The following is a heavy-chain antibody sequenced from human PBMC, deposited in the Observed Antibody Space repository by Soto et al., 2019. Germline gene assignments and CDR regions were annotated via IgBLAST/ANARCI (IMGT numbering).Heavy chain of an antibody. CDR2: IYPGDSDT. D-gene: IGHD6-19*01. CDR1: GYSFSSYW. J-gene: IGHJ4*02. V-gene: IGHV5-51*01. CDR3: ARTGVSVADPKCFDY. Sequence: GESLKISCKGSGYSFSSYWIGWVRQMPGKGLEWMGIIYPGDSDTRYSPSFQGQVTISADKSISTAYLQWSSLKASDTAMYYCARTGVSVADPKCFDYWGQGTLVTVSS.